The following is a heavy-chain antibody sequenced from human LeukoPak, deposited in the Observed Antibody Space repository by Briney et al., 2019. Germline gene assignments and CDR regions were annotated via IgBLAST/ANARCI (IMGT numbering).Heavy chain of an antibody. Sequence: ASVKVSCKASGYTFTGYYMHWVRQAPGQGLEWMGWINPNSGGTNYAQKFQGRVTMTRDTSISTAYMELSRLRSDDTAVYYCARWLGWDIVLMVYALDYWGQGTPVTVSS. V-gene: IGHV1-2*02. J-gene: IGHJ4*02. CDR3: ARWLGWDIVLMVYALDY. CDR1: GYTFTGYY. D-gene: IGHD2-8*01. CDR2: INPNSGGT.